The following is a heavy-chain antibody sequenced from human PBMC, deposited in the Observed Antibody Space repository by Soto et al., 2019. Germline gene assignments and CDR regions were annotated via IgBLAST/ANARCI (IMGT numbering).Heavy chain of an antibody. CDR1: GGTFSSYA. Sequence: QVQLVQSGAEVKKPGSSVKVSCKASGGTFSSYAISWVRQAPGQGLEWMGGIIPIFGTANYAQKFQGRVTISADESTSTAYMELSSLRSEDTAVFYCASNNNVLTGSYYYGMDVWGPGPTVTVSS. J-gene: IGHJ6*02. CDR2: IIPIFGTA. D-gene: IGHD3-9*01. V-gene: IGHV1-69*12. CDR3: ASNNNVLTGSYYYGMDV.